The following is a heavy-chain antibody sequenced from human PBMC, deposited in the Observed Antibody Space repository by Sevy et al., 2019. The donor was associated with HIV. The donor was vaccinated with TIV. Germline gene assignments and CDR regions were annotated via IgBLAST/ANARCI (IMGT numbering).Heavy chain of an antibody. Sequence: GGSLRLSCAASGFTFTTYAMTWVRQGPRKGLEWVSSITGSGGASYYADSVKGRFTTSSDSSRNIVTLQMNGLRVEDTDVYYCVKARFVGSGWAGTFDYWGQGAMVTVSS. V-gene: IGHV3-23*01. CDR2: ITGSGGAS. CDR3: VKARFVGSGWAGTFDY. J-gene: IGHJ4*02. D-gene: IGHD6-25*01. CDR1: GFTFTTYA.